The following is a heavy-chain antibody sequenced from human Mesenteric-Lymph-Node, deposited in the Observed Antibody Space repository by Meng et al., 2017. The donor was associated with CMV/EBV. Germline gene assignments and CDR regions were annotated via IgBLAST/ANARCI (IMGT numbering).Heavy chain of an antibody. CDR2: IWYDGSNK. CDR3: ARRGLYSSDY. V-gene: IGHV3-33*01. D-gene: IGHD6-13*01. Sequence: LSLTCAASGFTFSSYGMHWVRQAPGKGLEWVAVIWYDGSNKYYADSVKGRFTISRDNSKNTLYLQMNSLRAEDTAVYYCARRGLYSSDYWGQGTLVTVSS. J-gene: IGHJ4*02. CDR1: GFTFSSYG.